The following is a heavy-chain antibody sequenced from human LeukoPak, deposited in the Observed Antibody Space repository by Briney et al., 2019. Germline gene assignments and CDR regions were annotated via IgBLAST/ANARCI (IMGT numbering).Heavy chain of an antibody. D-gene: IGHD7-27*01. CDR1: GFTFSTYT. V-gene: IGHV3-23*01. CDR2: IGNNGGGI. CDR3: AIDPNWGTHS. Sequence: GGSLRLSCAASGFTFSTYTMYWVRHPPGKRLEWVSIIGNNGGGIHYADSVRGRFTISRDNSKNALYLQMHSLRVEDTAVYYCAIDPNWGTHSWGQGVLVTVSS. J-gene: IGHJ4*02.